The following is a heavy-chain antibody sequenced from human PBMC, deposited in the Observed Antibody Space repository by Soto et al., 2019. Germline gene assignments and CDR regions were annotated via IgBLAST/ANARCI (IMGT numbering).Heavy chain of an antibody. CDR1: GYTFTNYW. CDR2: IYPGDSDT. CDR3: ARNSGSYWHYFDY. J-gene: IGHJ4*02. D-gene: IGHD1-26*01. V-gene: IGHV5-51*01. Sequence: PGESLKISCKGSGYTFTNYWIGWVRQMPGKGLEWMGVIYPGDSDTKYSPSFQGQVTISVDRSSSTAYLQWSSLKASDTAIYYCARNSGSYWHYFDYWGQGALVTVSS.